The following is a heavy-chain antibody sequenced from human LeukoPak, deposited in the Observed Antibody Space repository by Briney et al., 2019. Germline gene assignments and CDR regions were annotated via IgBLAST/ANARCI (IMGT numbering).Heavy chain of an antibody. J-gene: IGHJ4*02. CDR2: IWYDGSNK. Sequence: PGRSLRLSCAASGFTFSSYGMHWVRQAPGKGLEWVAVIWYDGSNKYYADSVKGRFTISRDNSKNTLYLQINSLRAEDTAVYYCARDLPHTAMVSGFDYWGQGTLVTVSS. D-gene: IGHD5-18*01. V-gene: IGHV3-33*01. CDR1: GFTFSSYG. CDR3: ARDLPHTAMVSGFDY.